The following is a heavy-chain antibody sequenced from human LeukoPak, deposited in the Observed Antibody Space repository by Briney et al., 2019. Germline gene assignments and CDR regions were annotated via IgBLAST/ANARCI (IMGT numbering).Heavy chain of an antibody. CDR1: GGSFSGYY. CDR3: ARGTYYDFWSGYYHSYPLYYYGMDV. J-gene: IGHJ6*02. D-gene: IGHD3-3*01. V-gene: IGHV4-34*01. CDR2: INHSGST. Sequence: SETLSLTCAVYGGSFSGYYWSWIRQPPGKGLEWIGEINHSGSTNYNPSLKSRVTISVDTSKNQFSLKLSSVTAADTAVYYCARGTYYDFWSGYYHSYPLYYYGMDVWGQGTPVTVSS.